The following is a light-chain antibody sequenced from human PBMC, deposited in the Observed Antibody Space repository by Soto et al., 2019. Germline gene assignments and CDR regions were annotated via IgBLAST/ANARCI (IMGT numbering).Light chain of an antibody. V-gene: IGKV3-11*01. Sequence: EIVLTQSPATLSLSPGERATLSCRASQSVSSYLAWYQQKPGQAPRLLIYDASNRATGIPARFRGSGSGTDFTLTISSLEPEDCAVYYCQQYNSYSRTFGQGTKVDIK. CDR1: QSVSSY. J-gene: IGKJ1*01. CDR2: DAS. CDR3: QQYNSYSRT.